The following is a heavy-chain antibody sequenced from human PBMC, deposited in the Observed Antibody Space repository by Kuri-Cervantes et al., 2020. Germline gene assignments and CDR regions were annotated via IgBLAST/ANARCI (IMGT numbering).Heavy chain of an antibody. CDR2: INHSGST. V-gene: IGHV4-34*01. D-gene: IGHD3-22*01. J-gene: IGHJ4*02. Sequence: ESLKISCAVYGGSFSGYYWSWIRQPPGKGLEWIGEINHSGSTNYNPSLKSRVTISVDTSKNQFSLKLSSVTAADTAVYYCARVGVTYYYDSSGYYYFDYWGQGTLVTVSS. CDR1: GGSFSGYY. CDR3: ARVGVTYYYDSSGYYYFDY.